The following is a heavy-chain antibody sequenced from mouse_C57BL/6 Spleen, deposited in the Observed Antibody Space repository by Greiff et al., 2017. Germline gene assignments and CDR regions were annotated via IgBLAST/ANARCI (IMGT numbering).Heavy chain of an antibody. J-gene: IGHJ2*02. CDR1: GYTFTSYW. CDR2: IDPSDSYT. V-gene: IGHV1-59*01. Sequence: QVHVKQPGAELVRPGTSVKLSCKASGYTFTSYWMHWVKQRPGQGLEWIGVIDPSDSYTNYNQKFKGKATLTVDTSSSTAYMQLSSLTSEDSAVYYCARVPYGNYVYFDYWGQGTSLTVSS. D-gene: IGHD2-1*01. CDR3: ARVPYGNYVYFDY.